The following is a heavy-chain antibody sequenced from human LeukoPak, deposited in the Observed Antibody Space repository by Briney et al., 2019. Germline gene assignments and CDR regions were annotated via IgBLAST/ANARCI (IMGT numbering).Heavy chain of an antibody. D-gene: IGHD2-21*01. CDR3: ARVLSCGGDCYPNWFDP. CDR2: INHSGST. Sequence: SETLSLTCAVYGGSFSGYYWSWIRQPPGKGLEWIGEINHSGSTNYNTSLKSRVTISVDTSKNQFSLKLSSVTAADTAVYYCARVLSCGGDCYPNWFDPWGQGTLVTVSS. J-gene: IGHJ5*02. CDR1: GGSFSGYY. V-gene: IGHV4-34*01.